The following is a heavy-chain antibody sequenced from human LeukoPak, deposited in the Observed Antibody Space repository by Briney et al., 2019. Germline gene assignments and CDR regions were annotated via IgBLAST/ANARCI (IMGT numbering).Heavy chain of an antibody. CDR3: AGGRDSGYDLGLYY. D-gene: IGHD5-12*01. CDR1: GYTFTSYG. V-gene: IGHV1-18*01. CDR2: ISAYNGNT. Sequence: GASVKVSCKASGYTFTSYGISWVRQAPGQGLEWMGWISAYNGNTNYAQKLQGRVTMTTDTSTSTAYMELRSLRSDDTAVYYCAGGRDSGYDLGLYYWGQGTLVTVSS. J-gene: IGHJ4*02.